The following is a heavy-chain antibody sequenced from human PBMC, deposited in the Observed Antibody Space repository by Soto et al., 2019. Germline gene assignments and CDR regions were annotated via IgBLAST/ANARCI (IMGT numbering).Heavy chain of an antibody. CDR1: GGSISSYY. V-gene: IGHV4-59*01. J-gene: IGHJ4*02. CDR3: ARGSNADYPDYYFDY. Sequence: PSETLSLTCTVSGGSISSYYWSWIRQPPGKGLEWIGYIYYGRYTNYNSSLESRVSMSLNTSKNQFSLRLTSVTAADTSVYYCARGSNADYPDYYFDYWGLGTLVTVSS. D-gene: IGHD4-17*01. CDR2: IYYGRYT.